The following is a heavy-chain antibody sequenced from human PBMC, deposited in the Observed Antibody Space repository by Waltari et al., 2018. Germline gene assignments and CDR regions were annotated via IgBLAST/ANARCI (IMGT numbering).Heavy chain of an antibody. CDR3: ARGITIFGVVATHFDY. Sequence: QVQLQESGPGLVKPSETLSLTCTVSGGSISSHYWSWIRQPPGKGLEWIGYIYYSGSTHYNPALKSLVTISVDTSKYQCSLKLSSVTAADTAVYYCARGITIFGVVATHFDYWGQGTLVTVSS. V-gene: IGHV4-59*11. J-gene: IGHJ4*02. CDR1: GGSISSHY. D-gene: IGHD3-3*01. CDR2: IYYSGST.